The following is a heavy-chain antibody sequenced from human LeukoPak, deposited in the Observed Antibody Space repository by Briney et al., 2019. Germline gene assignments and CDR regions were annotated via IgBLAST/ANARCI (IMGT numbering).Heavy chain of an antibody. CDR1: GGSFSGYY. J-gene: IGHJ4*02. Sequence: SETLSLTCAVYGGSFSGYYWSWIRQPPGKGLEWIGEINHSGSTNYNPSLKSRVTISVDTSKNQSSLKLSSVTAADTAVYYCARNLYYYDSSGYSRALGYWGQGTLVTVSS. V-gene: IGHV4-34*01. D-gene: IGHD3-22*01. CDR2: INHSGST. CDR3: ARNLYYYDSSGYSRALGY.